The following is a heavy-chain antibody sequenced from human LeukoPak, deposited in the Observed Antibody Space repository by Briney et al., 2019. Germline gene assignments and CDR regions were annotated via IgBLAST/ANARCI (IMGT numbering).Heavy chain of an antibody. CDR3: TTERENSSSWYFSRYYYYYMDV. V-gene: IGHV3-15*01. CDR2: IKSKTDGGTT. CDR1: GFTFSNAW. D-gene: IGHD6-13*01. Sequence: GGSLRLSCAASGFTFSNAWMSWVRQAPGKGLEWVGRIKSKTDGGTTDYAAPVKGRFTISRDDSKNTLYLQMNSLKTEDTAVYYCTTERENSSSWYFSRYYYYYMDVWGKGTTVTVSS. J-gene: IGHJ6*03.